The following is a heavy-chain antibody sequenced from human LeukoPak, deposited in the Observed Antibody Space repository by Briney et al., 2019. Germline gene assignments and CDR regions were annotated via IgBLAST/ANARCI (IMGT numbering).Heavy chain of an antibody. J-gene: IGHJ4*02. V-gene: IGHV3-30-3*01. CDR3: ARYYLTDY. D-gene: IGHD2/OR15-2a*01. CDR2: ISYDGSNK. CDR1: GFTFSSYA. Sequence: GGSLRLSCAASGFTFSSYAMHWVRQAPGKGLEWVAVISYDGSNKYYADSVKGRSTISRDNSKNTLYLQMNSLRAEDTAMYYCARYYLTDYWGQGTLVTVSS.